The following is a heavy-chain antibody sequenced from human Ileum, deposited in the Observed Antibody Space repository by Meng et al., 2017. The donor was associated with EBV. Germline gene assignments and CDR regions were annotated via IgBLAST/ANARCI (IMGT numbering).Heavy chain of an antibody. V-gene: IGHV1-3*01. J-gene: IGHJ5*02. CDR1: GYTFINYA. CDR3: ARDGIGIDPRAGWLDT. CDR2: INAGNGNT. D-gene: IGHD1-1*01. Sequence: QVQLVKSGAEVKKPGASVKVSCKASGYTFINYAIHWVRQAPGQGLEWMGWINAGNGNTKFSQTFQGRVILTRDASTSTVYMDLSSLRSEDTAVYYCARDGIGIDPRAGWLDTWGQGTLVTVSS.